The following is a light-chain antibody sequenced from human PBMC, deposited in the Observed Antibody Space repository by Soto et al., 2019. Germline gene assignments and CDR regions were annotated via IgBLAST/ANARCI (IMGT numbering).Light chain of an antibody. J-gene: IGKJ1*01. CDR2: GAS. CDR1: ESISSSY. V-gene: IGKV3-15*01. Sequence: EIVMTQSPATLSVSPGERATLSCRATESISSSYLAWYQQKPGQAPRLLIYGASTRAAGIPARFSGSGSGTEFTLTITSLQSEDFAVYYCQQFHNWPRTFGQGTKV. CDR3: QQFHNWPRT.